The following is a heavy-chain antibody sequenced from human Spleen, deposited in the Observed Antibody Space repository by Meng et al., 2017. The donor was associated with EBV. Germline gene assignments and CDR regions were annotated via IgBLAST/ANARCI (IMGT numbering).Heavy chain of an antibody. CDR1: GGTFNSDA. CDR3: ASESGRGYTPDY. CDR2: LIPMLGAP. Sequence: QVQVVQSGAEVKKPGSSVKVSCKTSGGTFNSDAISWVRQAPGQGLEWMGGLIPMLGAPNYAQKFQDRVTIVADKSTSIHYMELSSLRSDDTAMYYCASESGRGYTPDYWGRGTLVTVSS. D-gene: IGHD3-10*01. V-gene: IGHV1-69*06. J-gene: IGHJ4*02.